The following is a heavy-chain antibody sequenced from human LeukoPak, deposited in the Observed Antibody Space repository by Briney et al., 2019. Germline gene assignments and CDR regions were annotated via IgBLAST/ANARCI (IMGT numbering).Heavy chain of an antibody. CDR2: ISGSGGST. CDR1: GFTFSSYA. J-gene: IGHJ4*02. D-gene: IGHD6-6*01. Sequence: PGGSLRLSCAASGFTFSSYAMSWVRQAPGKGLEWVSAISGSGGSTYYADSVKGRFTISRDNSKNTPYLQMNSLRAEDTAVYYCAKDSGGVAARRSGAFDYWGQGTLVTVSS. V-gene: IGHV3-23*01. CDR3: AKDSGGVAARRSGAFDY.